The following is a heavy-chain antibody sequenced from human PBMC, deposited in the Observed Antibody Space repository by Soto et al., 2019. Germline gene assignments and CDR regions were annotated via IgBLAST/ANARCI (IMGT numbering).Heavy chain of an antibody. J-gene: IGHJ3*02. CDR1: GFTFGSYG. CDR2: IWYDGSKR. V-gene: IGHV3-33*01. Sequence: QVQLVESGGGVVQPGRSLRLSCAASGFTFGSYGMHWVRQAPGKGLEWVAVIWYDGSKRYYADSVKGRFTISRDNSKNTLYLQMNSLRVEDTAVYYCARDRDYYDNSGYAFDIWGQGTMVTVSS. CDR3: ARDRDYYDNSGYAFDI. D-gene: IGHD3-22*01.